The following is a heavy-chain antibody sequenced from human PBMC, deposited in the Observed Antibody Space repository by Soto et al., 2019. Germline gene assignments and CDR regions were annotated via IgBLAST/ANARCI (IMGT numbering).Heavy chain of an antibody. CDR1: GDTISINNAA. Sequence: PSQTLSLTCAISGDTISINNAAWNWVRQSPSRGLEWLGRAYHKSTWFNDYAISVKGRITINPDTSKNQISLQLSSLPPEDTAVYYCARGWARSGFDSWGQGTLVTVSS. CDR2: AYHKSTWFN. CDR3: ARGWARSGFDS. V-gene: IGHV6-1*01. J-gene: IGHJ4*02.